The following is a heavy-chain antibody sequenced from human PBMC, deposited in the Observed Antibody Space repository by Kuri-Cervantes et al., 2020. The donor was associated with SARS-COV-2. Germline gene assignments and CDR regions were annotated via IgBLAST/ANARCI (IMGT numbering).Heavy chain of an antibody. Sequence: GGSLRLSCTASGFTFGDYAMSWVRQAPGKGLEWVSDISSSTSTKYYVGSVKGRFTISRDNAKNTLYLQMNSLRAEDTAVYYCARDFRSHPSGWSWGQGTLVTVSS. CDR3: ARDFRSHPSGWS. V-gene: IGHV3-48*04. J-gene: IGHJ4*02. D-gene: IGHD6-19*01. CDR2: ISSSTSTK. CDR1: GFTFGDYA.